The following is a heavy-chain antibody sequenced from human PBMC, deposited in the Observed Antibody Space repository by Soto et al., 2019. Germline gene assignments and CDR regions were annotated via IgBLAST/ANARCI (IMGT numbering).Heavy chain of an antibody. J-gene: IGHJ5*01. Sequence: FLSLSCAVAGYTFCNHWMHWVRQSPGKCLEWVSRMNSDGSIINYADSVKGRFTVSRDNAKNSLFLQMNSLRADETALYYCAKAQHYYDSGSFYQPPDSWGHGTLVTVHS. CDR3: AKAQHYYDSGSFYQPPDS. D-gene: IGHD3-22*01. CDR1: GYTFCNHW. V-gene: IGHV3-74*01. CDR2: MNSDGSII.